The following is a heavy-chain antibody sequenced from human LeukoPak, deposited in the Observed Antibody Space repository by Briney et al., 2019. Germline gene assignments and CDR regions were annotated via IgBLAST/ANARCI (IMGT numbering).Heavy chain of an antibody. Sequence: ASVKVSCKVFGYTLSKLSIHWVRQAPGKGLECMGGFDPEDGETIYAQKLQGRVTMTRDTSINTAYMDLSRLRSDDTAIYFCARSLGVDFDYWGQGTLVTVSS. D-gene: IGHD3-3*01. CDR2: FDPEDGET. CDR3: ARSLGVDFDY. V-gene: IGHV1-24*01. J-gene: IGHJ4*02. CDR1: GYTLSKLS.